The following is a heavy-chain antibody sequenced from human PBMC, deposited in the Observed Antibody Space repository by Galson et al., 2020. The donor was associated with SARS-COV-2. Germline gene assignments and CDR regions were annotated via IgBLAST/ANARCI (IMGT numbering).Heavy chain of an antibody. J-gene: IGHJ5*02. CDR3: ARNPYGDHRLNWFDP. Sequence: SETLSLTCSVSGGSIRSSIYYWGWTRQPPGKGLEWIGSIYYSGTTYYNPSLKSRVTISVDTSNNQFSLRLSSVTAADTAVYYCARNPYGDHRLNWFDPWGQGTLVTVSS. D-gene: IGHD4-17*01. CDR2: IYYSGTT. V-gene: IGHV4-39*01. CDR1: GGSIRSSIYY.